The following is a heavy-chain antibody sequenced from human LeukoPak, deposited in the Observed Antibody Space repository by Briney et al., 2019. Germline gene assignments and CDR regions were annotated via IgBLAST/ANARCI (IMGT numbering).Heavy chain of an antibody. J-gene: IGHJ6*02. CDR3: ARDRAYCGGACSLGYYYGMDV. Sequence: GWSLRLSCAASGFTFSSYAMQWVRQAPGKGLEWVAVISCDGSNKYYADSVKGPFTISRDNSKNTLSLQMNSLRAEDTAVYYCARDRAYCGGACSLGYYYGMDVWGQGTTVTVSS. CDR2: ISCDGSNK. CDR1: GFTFSSYA. D-gene: IGHD2-21*02. V-gene: IGHV3-30-3*01.